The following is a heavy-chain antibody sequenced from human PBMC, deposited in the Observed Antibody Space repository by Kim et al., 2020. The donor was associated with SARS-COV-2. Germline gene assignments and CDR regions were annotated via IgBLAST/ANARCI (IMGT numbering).Heavy chain of an antibody. CDR3: ARDRRFLEWLVPYGMDV. CDR1: GFTFSSYS. V-gene: IGHV3-21*01. J-gene: IGHJ6*02. Sequence: GGSLRLSCAASGFTFSSYSMNWVRQAPGKGLEWVSSISSSSSYIYYADSMKARFTISRDNAKNSLYLQMNSVRAEDTAVYYCARDRRFLEWLVPYGMDVWGQGTTVTVSS. CDR2: ISSSSSYI. D-gene: IGHD3-3*01.